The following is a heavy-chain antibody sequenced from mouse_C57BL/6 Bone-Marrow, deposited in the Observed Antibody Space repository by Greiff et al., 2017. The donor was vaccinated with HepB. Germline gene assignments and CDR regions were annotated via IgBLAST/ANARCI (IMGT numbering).Heavy chain of an antibody. D-gene: IGHD2-3*01. Sequence: VQLQQSGAELVRPGASVTLSCKASGYTFTDYEMHWVKQTPVHGLEWIGAIDPETGGTAYNQKFKGKAILTADKSSSTAYMELRSLTSEDSAVYYCTRDGYYGYAMDYWGQGTSVTVSS. V-gene: IGHV1-15*01. CDR3: TRDGYYGYAMDY. J-gene: IGHJ4*01. CDR2: IDPETGGT. CDR1: GYTFTDYE.